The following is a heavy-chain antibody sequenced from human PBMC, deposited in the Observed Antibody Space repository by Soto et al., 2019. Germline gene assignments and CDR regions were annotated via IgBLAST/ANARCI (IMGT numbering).Heavy chain of an antibody. D-gene: IGHD1-26*01. J-gene: IGHJ4*02. Sequence: SQTLSLTCAISGDSVPSNTAVWHWIRQSPSRGLEWLGRTYYRSKWYNDYAVSVKSRITIIPDTSKNHFSLQLNSVTPEDTAVYYCASGTFYIFSGWGQGTLVTVSS. CDR2: TYYRSKWYN. CDR1: GDSVPSNTAV. V-gene: IGHV6-1*01. CDR3: ASGTFYIFSG.